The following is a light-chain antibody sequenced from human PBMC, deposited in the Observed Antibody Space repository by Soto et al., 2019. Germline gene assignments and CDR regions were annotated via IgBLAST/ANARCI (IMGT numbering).Light chain of an antibody. Sequence: EIVLTHSPGTLSLSPGERATLSCRASQSVSRYYLAWYQVKPGQALRLLIYGASSRATGIPDRFSGSGSGTDFTLTISRLEPEDFAVYYCQQYGTSPITFGQGTRLEIK. CDR1: QSVSRYY. J-gene: IGKJ5*01. CDR2: GAS. V-gene: IGKV3-20*01. CDR3: QQYGTSPIT.